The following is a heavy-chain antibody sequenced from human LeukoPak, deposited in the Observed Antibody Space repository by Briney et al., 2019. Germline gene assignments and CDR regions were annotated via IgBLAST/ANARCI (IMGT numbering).Heavy chain of an antibody. CDR1: GGSISSGGYY. CDR2: IYHSGST. V-gene: IGHV4-30-2*01. J-gene: IGHJ3*02. D-gene: IGHD3-22*01. Sequence: PSQTLSLTCTVSGGSISSGGYYWSCIRQPPGKGLECIGYIYHSGSTYYNPSLKSRVTISVDRSKNQFSLKLSSVTAADTAVYYCAREMGRGDSSGYYERAFDIWGQGTMVTVSS. CDR3: AREMGRGDSSGYYERAFDI.